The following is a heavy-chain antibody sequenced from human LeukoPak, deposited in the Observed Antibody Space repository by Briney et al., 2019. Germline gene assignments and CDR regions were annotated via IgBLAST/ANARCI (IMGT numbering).Heavy chain of an antibody. CDR1: GYSISSGYY. CDR3: ARRPRITMVRGVIPTPANWFDP. CDR2: IYYSGST. V-gene: IGHV4-38-2*02. D-gene: IGHD3-10*01. J-gene: IGHJ5*02. Sequence: SETLSLTCTVSGYSISSGYYWGWIRQPPGKGLEWIGSIYYSGSTYYNPSLKSRVTISVDTSKNQFSLKLSSVTAADTAVYYCARRPRITMVRGVIPTPANWFDPWGQGTLVTVSS.